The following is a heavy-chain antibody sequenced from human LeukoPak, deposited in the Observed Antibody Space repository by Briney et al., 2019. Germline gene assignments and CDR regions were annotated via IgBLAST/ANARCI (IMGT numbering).Heavy chain of an antibody. J-gene: IGHJ4*02. CDR3: ARERNYYDSSGYYHVFDY. CDR2: IYYSGTT. CDR1: GGSISSYY. V-gene: IGHV4-59*01. D-gene: IGHD3-22*01. Sequence: PSETLSLTCTVSGGSISSYYWSWIRQPPGKGLEWIGYIYYSGTTNYNPSLKSRVTISVDTSKNQFSLKLSSVTAADTAVYYCARERNYYDSSGYYHVFDYWGQGTLVTVSS.